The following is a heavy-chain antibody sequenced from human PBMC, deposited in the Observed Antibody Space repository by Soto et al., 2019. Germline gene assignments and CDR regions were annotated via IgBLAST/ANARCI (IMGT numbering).Heavy chain of an antibody. V-gene: IGHV3-48*02. CDR3: ARDAGYSYGPFDY. D-gene: IGHD5-18*01. Sequence: GGSLRLSCVASGFTFRNYALSWVRQAPGKGLEWVSYISSSSSTIYYADSVKGRFTISRDNAKNSLYLQMNSLRDEDTAVYYCARDAGYSYGPFDYWGQGTLVTVS. J-gene: IGHJ4*02. CDR2: ISSSSSTI. CDR1: GFTFRNYA.